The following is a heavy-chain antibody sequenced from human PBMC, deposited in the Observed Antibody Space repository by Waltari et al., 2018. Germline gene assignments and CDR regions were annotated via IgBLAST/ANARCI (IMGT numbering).Heavy chain of an antibody. CDR2: IYNYGNT. J-gene: IGHJ4*02. V-gene: IGHV4-61*02. CDR3: TRDPAGGIDV. Sequence: QVQLQESGPGLVKPSETLSLTCNVSGDSILRGSYFWSCIRQPAREGLEFIGRIYNYGNTIYHPSLTGRVTITMDMSRNQFSLRLKSVTAADTAVYYCTRDPAGGIDVWGQGTLVTVSS. CDR1: GDSILRGSYF. D-gene: IGHD3-16*01.